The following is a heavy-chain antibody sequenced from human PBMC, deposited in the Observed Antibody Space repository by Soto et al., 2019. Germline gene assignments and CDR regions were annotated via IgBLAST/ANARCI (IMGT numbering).Heavy chain of an antibody. CDR3: ARQGRGFMVRGSFYYYYMDV. D-gene: IGHD3-10*01. J-gene: IGHJ6*03. CDR2: IYYSGST. V-gene: IGHV4-39*01. CDR1: GGSISSSSYY. Sequence: SETLSLTCTVSGGSISSSSYYWGWIRQPPGKGLEWIGSIYYSGSTYYNPSLKSRVTISVDTSKNQFSLKLSSVTAADTAVYYCARQGRGFMVRGSFYYYYMDVWGKGTTVTVSS.